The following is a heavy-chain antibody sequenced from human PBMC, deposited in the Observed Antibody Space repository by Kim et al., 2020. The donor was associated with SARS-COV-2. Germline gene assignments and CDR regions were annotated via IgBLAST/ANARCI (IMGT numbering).Heavy chain of an antibody. CDR3: ARGGGITIFGVVKYGMDV. Sequence: SRVTISVDTSKNQFSLKLSSVTAADKAVYYCARGGGITIFGVVKYGMDVWGQGTTVTVSS. J-gene: IGHJ6*02. D-gene: IGHD3-3*01. V-gene: IGHV4-34*01.